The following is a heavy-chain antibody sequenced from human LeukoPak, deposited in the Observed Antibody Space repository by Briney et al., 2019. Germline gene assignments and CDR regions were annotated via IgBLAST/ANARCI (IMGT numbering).Heavy chain of an antibody. D-gene: IGHD1-26*01. CDR1: GGTFSIYA. CDR3: ARSKGGATYPFDY. J-gene: IGHJ4*02. CDR2: IIPIFGTA. Sequence: SVKVSCKASGGTFSIYAISWVRQAPGQGLEWMGGIIPIFGTASYAQKFQGRVTITADESTSTAYMELSSLRSEDTAVYYCARSKGGATYPFDYWGQGTLVTVSS. V-gene: IGHV1-69*01.